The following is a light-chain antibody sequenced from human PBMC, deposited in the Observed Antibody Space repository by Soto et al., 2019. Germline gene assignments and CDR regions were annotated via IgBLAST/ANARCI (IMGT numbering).Light chain of an antibody. CDR2: GVS. CDR3: PQLTHHPLT. J-gene: IGKJ5*01. V-gene: IGKV1-5*01. CDR1: QHIDKW. Sequence: VQMAQSPSTLSAAAGNRVTITCRASQHIDKWLAWYQQKPGKAPKLLIYGVSTLQNGVPSRFSGAGSGTEFTLTITSLQPEDSATYYCPQLTHHPLTFGQGTRLEIK.